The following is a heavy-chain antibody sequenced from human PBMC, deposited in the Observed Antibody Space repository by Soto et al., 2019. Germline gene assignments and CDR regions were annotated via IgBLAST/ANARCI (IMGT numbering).Heavy chain of an antibody. CDR3: ASTMDV. J-gene: IGHJ6*02. Sequence: QVQLVESGGGVVQPGRSLRLSCAASGFTFSSYAMNWVRQAPGKGLEWVAVISYDGSNKYYADSVKGRFTISRDNSKNTLYLQTNSLRDEDTAVYYCASTMDVWGQGTTVTVSS. CDR1: GFTFSSYA. CDR2: ISYDGSNK. V-gene: IGHV3-30-3*01.